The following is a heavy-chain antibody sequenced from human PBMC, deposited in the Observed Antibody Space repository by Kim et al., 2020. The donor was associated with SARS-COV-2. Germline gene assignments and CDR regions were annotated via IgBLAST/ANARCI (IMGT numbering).Heavy chain of an antibody. CDR2: ISDSGGNT. CDR3: AKDLGYCSSTSCYPPYGMDV. D-gene: IGHD2-2*03. CDR1: GFTFSSFA. J-gene: IGHJ6*02. Sequence: GGSLRLSCAASGFTFSSFAMSWVRQAPGKGLEWVSAISDSGGNTYYADSVKGRFTISRDNSKNTLYLQMNSLRAEDTAVYYCAKDLGYCSSTSCYPPYGMDVWGQGTTVTVSS. V-gene: IGHV3-23*01.